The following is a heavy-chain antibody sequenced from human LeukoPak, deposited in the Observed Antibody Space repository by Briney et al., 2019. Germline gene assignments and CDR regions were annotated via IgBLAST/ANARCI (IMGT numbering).Heavy chain of an antibody. CDR3: AREGEDYYDSSGYYLGRAAFDI. CDR1: GGSISSGDYY. J-gene: IGHJ3*02. V-gene: IGHV4-30-4*08. CDR2: IYYSGST. D-gene: IGHD3-22*01. Sequence: SQTLSLTCTVSGGSISSGDYYWSWIRQPPGKGLEWIGYIYYSGSTYYNPSLKSRVTIPVDTSKNQFSLKLSSVTAADTAVYYCAREGEDYYDSSGYYLGRAAFDIWGQGTMVTVSS.